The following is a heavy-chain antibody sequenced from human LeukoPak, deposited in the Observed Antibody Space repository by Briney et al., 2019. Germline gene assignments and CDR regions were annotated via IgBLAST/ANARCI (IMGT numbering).Heavy chain of an antibody. J-gene: IGHJ4*02. V-gene: IGHV3-21*01. D-gene: IGHD5-18*01. Sequence: GGSLRLSCAASGFTFSSYSMNWVRQAPGKGLEWVSSISSSSSYIYYADSVKGRFTISRDNSRNTLYLQVNSLGPEDTAVYYCALLHDYWGQGTLVIVSS. CDR2: ISSSSSYI. CDR3: ALLHDY. CDR1: GFTFSSYS.